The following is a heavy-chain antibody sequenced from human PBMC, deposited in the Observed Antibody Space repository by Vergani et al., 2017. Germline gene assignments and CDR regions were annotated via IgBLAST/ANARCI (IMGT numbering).Heavy chain of an antibody. V-gene: IGHV4-61*02. J-gene: IGHJ4*02. CDR1: GGSISSGSYY. CDR2: IYTSGST. CDR3: ARESYYYDSSGYYRYFDY. D-gene: IGHD3-22*01. Sequence: QVQLQESGPGLVKPSQTLSLTCTVSGGSISSGSYYWSWIRQPAGKGLEWIGRIYTSGSTNYNPSLKSRVTISLDTSKNQFSLKLSSVTAADTAVYYCARESYYYDSSGYYRYFDYWGQGTLVTVSS.